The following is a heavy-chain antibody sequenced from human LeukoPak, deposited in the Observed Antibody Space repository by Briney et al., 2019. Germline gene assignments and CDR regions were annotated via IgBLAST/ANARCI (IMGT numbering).Heavy chain of an antibody. Sequence: ASVKVSCKVSGYTLTELSMRWVRQAPGKGLEWMGGFDPEDGETIYAQKFQGRATMTEDTSTDTAYMELSSLRSEDTAVYYCATGSYDSSGYPYAFDIWGQGTMVTVSS. J-gene: IGHJ3*02. CDR1: GYTLTELS. CDR2: FDPEDGET. V-gene: IGHV1-24*01. CDR3: ATGSYDSSGYPYAFDI. D-gene: IGHD3-22*01.